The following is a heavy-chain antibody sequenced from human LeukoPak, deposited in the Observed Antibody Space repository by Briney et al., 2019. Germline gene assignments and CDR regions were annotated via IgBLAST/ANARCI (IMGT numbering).Heavy chain of an antibody. CDR2: INPNSGGT. CDR1: GYTFTSYA. Sequence: ASVKVSCKASGYTFTSYAMNWVRQAPGQGLEWMGWINPNSGGTNYAQKFQGWVTMTRDTSISTAYMELSRLRSDDTAVYYCARGDYGDYNFDYWGQGTLVTVSS. J-gene: IGHJ4*02. D-gene: IGHD4-17*01. V-gene: IGHV1-2*04. CDR3: ARGDYGDYNFDY.